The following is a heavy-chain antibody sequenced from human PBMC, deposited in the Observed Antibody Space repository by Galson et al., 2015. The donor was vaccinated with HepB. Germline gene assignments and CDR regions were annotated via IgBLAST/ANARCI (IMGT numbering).Heavy chain of an antibody. Sequence: QSEAEVKKPGESPKISCKGSGYSFTSYWIGWVRQMPGKGLEWMGIIYPGDSDTRYSPSFQGQVTISADKSISTAYLQWSSLKASDTAMYYCARLDGITIFGVVAGYGMDVWGQGTTVTVSS. V-gene: IGHV5-51*03. CDR2: IYPGDSDT. CDR3: ARLDGITIFGVVAGYGMDV. D-gene: IGHD3-3*01. CDR1: GYSFTSYW. J-gene: IGHJ6*02.